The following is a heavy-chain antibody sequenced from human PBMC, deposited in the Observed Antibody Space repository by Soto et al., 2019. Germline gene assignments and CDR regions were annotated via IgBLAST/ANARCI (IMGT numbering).Heavy chain of an antibody. D-gene: IGHD3-9*01. J-gene: IGHJ4*02. CDR1: GYTFSSYY. CDR3: ARGLGLGDC. V-gene: IGHV1-46*01. CDR2: INPNGGST. Sequence: QVQLVQSGAEVKKPGASVKVSCKASGYTFSSYYIHWVRQAPGQGLEWIGIINPNGGSTNYEQNFKGRLTVTRDTSKATVYMDLSALTSADTDMYYCARGLGLGDCWGQGTLVTVSS.